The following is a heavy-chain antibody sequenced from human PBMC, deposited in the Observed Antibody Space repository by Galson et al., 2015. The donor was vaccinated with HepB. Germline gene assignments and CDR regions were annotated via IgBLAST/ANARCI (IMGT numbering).Heavy chain of an antibody. CDR2: IRSKASGGTT. CDR3: TSVHS. CDR1: GFTFPDYS. D-gene: IGHD6-6*01. Sequence: SLRLPCAASGFTFPDYSMSWVRQAPGKGLEWVGFIRSKASGGTTEYAASVKGRFTISRDDSKSIAYLQMNSLKTEDTAVYYCTSVHSWGQGTLVTVSS. J-gene: IGHJ4*02. V-gene: IGHV3-49*04.